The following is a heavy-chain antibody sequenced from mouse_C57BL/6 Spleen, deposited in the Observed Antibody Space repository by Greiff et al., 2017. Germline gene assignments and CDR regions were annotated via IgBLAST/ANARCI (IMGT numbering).Heavy chain of an antibody. J-gene: IGHJ3*01. V-gene: IGHV1-72*01. CDR2: IDPNSGGT. CDR3: ASADGYFSWFAY. CDR1: GYTFTSYW. Sequence: QVQLQQPGAELVKPGASVKLSCKASGYTFTSYWMHWVKQRPGRALELIGRIDPNSGGTKYNEKFKSKATLTVDKPSSTAYMQLSSLTSEDSAVYYCASADGYFSWFAYWGQGTLVTVSA. D-gene: IGHD2-3*01.